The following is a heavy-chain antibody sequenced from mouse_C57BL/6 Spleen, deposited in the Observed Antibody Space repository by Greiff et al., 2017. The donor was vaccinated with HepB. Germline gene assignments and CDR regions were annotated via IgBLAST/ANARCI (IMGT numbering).Heavy chain of an antibody. CDR2: ISNGGGST. J-gene: IGHJ1*03. V-gene: IGHV5-12*01. D-gene: IGHD1-1*01. CDR3: ARRGHGSSYYWYFDV. CDR1: GFTFSDYY. Sequence: EVQLVESGGGLVQPGGSLKLSCAASGFTFSDYYMYWVRQTPEKRLEWVAYISNGGGSTYYPDTVKGRFTISRDNAKNTLYLQMSRLKSEDTAMYYCARRGHGSSYYWYFDVWGTGTTVTVSS.